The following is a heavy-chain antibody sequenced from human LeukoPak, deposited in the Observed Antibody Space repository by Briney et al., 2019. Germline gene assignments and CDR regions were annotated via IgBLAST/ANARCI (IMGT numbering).Heavy chain of an antibody. CDR2: ISYDGALK. D-gene: IGHD3-9*01. J-gene: IGHJ3*02. CDR1: GFNFSNYA. V-gene: IGHV3-30*04. CDR3: ARDHRTHRYESLTGYQRTLLDAADI. Sequence: PGRSLRLSCGASGFNFSNYAMNWFRQAPGKGLEWVAVISYDGALKYYAESVKGRFTISRDNSRNTLYLQMNSLRREDTAVSFCARDHRTHRYESLTGYQRTLLDAADIWGQGAMVTISS.